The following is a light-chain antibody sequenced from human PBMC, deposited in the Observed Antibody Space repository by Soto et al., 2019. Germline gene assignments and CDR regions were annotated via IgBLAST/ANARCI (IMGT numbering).Light chain of an antibody. CDR1: QSVSSSY. Sequence: EIVLTQSPATLSLSPGERATLSCRASQSVSSSYLAWYQQKPGQAPRLLIYGASSRATGIPDRFSGSGSGTDSTLTISRLEPEDFAVYYCQQYGSSLRTFGQGTKV. V-gene: IGKV3-20*01. J-gene: IGKJ1*01. CDR2: GAS. CDR3: QQYGSSLRT.